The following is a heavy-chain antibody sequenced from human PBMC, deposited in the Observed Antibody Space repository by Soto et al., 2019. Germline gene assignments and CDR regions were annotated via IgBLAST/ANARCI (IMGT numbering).Heavy chain of an antibody. CDR2: IYYSGST. J-gene: IGHJ6*02. CDR3: ARGRYCSGGSCYYYYGRDV. Sequence: SETLSLTCTVSGGSISSGGYYWSWIRQHPGKGLEWIGYIYYSGSTYYNPSLKSRVTISVDTSKNQFSLKLGSVTAADTAVYYCARGRYCSGGSCYYYYGRDVWGQGTTVTVSS. V-gene: IGHV4-31*03. D-gene: IGHD2-15*01. CDR1: GGSISSGGYY.